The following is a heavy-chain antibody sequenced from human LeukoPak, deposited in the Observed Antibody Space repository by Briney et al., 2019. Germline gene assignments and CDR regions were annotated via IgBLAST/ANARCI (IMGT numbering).Heavy chain of an antibody. CDR1: GGSISSSTYY. CDR2: IYYSGNT. CDR3: AVEAGTGGLDY. D-gene: IGHD6-13*01. Sequence: SETLSLTCTVSGGSISSSTYYWGWVRQPPGKGLEWIGSIYYSGNTYDNPSLKSRVTVSIDTFNNQFSLKLSSVTAADTAVYYCAVEAGTGGLDYWGQGTLVTVSS. J-gene: IGHJ4*02. V-gene: IGHV4-39*07.